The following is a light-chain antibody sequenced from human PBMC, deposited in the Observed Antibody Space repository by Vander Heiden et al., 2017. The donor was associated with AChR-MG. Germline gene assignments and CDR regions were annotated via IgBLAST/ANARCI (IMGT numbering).Light chain of an antibody. J-gene: IGKJ2*02. V-gene: IGKV2-28*01. CDR2: LGS. Sequence: DIAPTQSPHLLPVTPGVPASISCRPSQSRLHGNEYSYLAWYVQKPGQSPQLLIYLGSNRASGVPDRFSGSGSGTDFTLKISRVEAEDVGVYYCMQALRTLCTFGRGTKLEIK. CDR3: MQALRTLCT. CDR1: QSRLHGNEYSY.